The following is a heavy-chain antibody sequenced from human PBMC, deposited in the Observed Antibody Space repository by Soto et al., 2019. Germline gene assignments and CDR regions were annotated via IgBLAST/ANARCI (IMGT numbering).Heavy chain of an antibody. CDR2: ISYDGSNK. V-gene: IGHV3-30-3*01. CDR1: GFTSSSYA. Sequence: QVQLVESGGGVVQPGRSLRLSCAASGFTSSSYAMHWVRQAPGKGLEWVTVISYDGSNKYYADSVKGRFTISRDNSKNTLYLQMNSLRAEDTAVYYCARDRSSWEGGDDAFDIWGQGTMVTVSS. CDR3: ARDRSSWEGGDDAFDI. J-gene: IGHJ3*02. D-gene: IGHD6-13*01.